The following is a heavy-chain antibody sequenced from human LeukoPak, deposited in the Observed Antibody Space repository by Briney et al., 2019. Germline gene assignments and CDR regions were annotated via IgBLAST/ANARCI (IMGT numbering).Heavy chain of an antibody. CDR1: GGSISSYY. CDR3: AKDYSGSSLGGWFDP. Sequence: SETLSLTCTVSGGSISSYYWSWIRQPPGKGLEWIGYIYYSGSTNYNPSLKSRVTISVDTSKNQFSLKLSSVTAADTALYYCAKDYSGSSLGGWFDPWGQGTLVTVSS. V-gene: IGHV4-59*01. CDR2: IYYSGST. J-gene: IGHJ5*02. D-gene: IGHD1-26*01.